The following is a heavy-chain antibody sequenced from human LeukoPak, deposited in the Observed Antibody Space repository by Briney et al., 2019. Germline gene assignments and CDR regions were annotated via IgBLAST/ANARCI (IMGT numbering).Heavy chain of an antibody. V-gene: IGHV3-33*01. Sequence: GGSLRLSCAASGFTFSSFGMHWVRQAPGKGLEWVAVIWYDGSNKYYADSVKGRFTISRDNSKNTLYLQMNSLRAEDTAVYYCARVRAQTSSSRLPFDYWGQGTLVTVSS. CDR2: IWYDGSNK. CDR3: ARVRAQTSSSRLPFDY. CDR1: GFTFSSFG. J-gene: IGHJ4*02. D-gene: IGHD6-6*01.